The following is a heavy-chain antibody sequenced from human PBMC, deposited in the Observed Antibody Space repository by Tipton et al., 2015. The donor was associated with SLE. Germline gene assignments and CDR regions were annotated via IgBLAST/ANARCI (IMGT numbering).Heavy chain of an antibody. Sequence: TLSLTCAVPGYSISSGYYWGWIRQPPGKGLEWIGSIYHSGSTYYNPSLKSRVTIPVDTSKNQFSLKLSSVTAADTAVYYCARSPGYYDSSGYYETYYDYWGQGTLVTVSS. J-gene: IGHJ4*02. D-gene: IGHD3-22*01. CDR2: IYHSGST. CDR3: ARSPGYYDSSGYYETYYDY. CDR1: GYSISSGYY. V-gene: IGHV4-38-2*01.